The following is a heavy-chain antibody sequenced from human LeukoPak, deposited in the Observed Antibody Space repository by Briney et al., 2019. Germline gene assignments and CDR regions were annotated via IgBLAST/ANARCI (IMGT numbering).Heavy chain of an antibody. Sequence: ASVKVSCKASGYTFTSYAMNWVRQAPGQGLEWMGWISAYNGNTNYAQKLQGRVTMTTDTSTSTAYMELRSLRSDDTAVYYCARDPRWHTFDPWGQGTLVTVSS. CDR2: ISAYNGNT. D-gene: IGHD2-15*01. CDR3: ARDPRWHTFDP. CDR1: GYTFTSYA. J-gene: IGHJ5*02. V-gene: IGHV1-18*01.